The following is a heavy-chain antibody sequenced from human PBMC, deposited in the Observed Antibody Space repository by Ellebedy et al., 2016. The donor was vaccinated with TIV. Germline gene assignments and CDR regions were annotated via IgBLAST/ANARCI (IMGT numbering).Heavy chain of an antibody. Sequence: MPSETLSLTCAVYGGSFSGYYWSWIRQPPGKGLEWIGEINHSGSTTYNPSLKSRVTISVDTSKNQFSLKLSSVTAADTAVYYCARQGHSSGWYVGEYYFDYWGQGTLVTVSS. D-gene: IGHD6-19*01. J-gene: IGHJ4*02. V-gene: IGHV4-34*01. CDR2: INHSGST. CDR3: ARQGHSSGWYVGEYYFDY. CDR1: GGSFSGYY.